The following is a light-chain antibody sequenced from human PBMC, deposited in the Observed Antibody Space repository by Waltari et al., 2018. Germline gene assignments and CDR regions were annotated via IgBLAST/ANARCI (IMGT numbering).Light chain of an antibody. V-gene: IGKV1-33*01. CDR1: QDINNF. Sequence: DIQMTQSPSSMSASVGDRFTITCQASQDINNFLNCDQQKPGRAPSPLIYDASKLETGVPSRFSGSGSGTHGTLTISSLQTEDSATYYCQQFETLPPSFGGGTKVEI. J-gene: IGKJ4*01. CDR2: DAS. CDR3: QQFETLPPS.